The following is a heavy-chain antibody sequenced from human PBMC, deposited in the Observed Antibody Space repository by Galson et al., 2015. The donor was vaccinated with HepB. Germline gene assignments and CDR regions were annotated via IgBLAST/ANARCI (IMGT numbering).Heavy chain of an antibody. J-gene: IGHJ5*02. CDR2: VIPIFAKA. CDR1: GDTFSSYA. CDR3: ASANEFWSGYRDAGTSRWFDA. V-gene: IGHV1-69*06. D-gene: IGHD3-3*01. Sequence: SVKVSCKASGDTFSSYAISWVRQAPGQGLEWMGGVIPIFAKAKYALKFQGRVTITADKSTNTAFMELSSLRSEDTAVYYCASANEFWSGYRDAGTSRWFDAWGQGTVVTVSS.